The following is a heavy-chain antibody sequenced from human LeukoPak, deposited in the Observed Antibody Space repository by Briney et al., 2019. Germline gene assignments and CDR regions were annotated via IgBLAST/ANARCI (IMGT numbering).Heavy chain of an antibody. Sequence: PSETLSLTCTVSGGSISSSSYYWGWIRQPPGKGLEWIGSIYYSGSTYYNPSLKSRVTISVDTSKNQFSLKLSSVTAADTAVYYGARPDPIRHCSSTSCPFDYWGQGTLVTVSS. CDR2: IYYSGST. CDR3: ARPDPIRHCSSTSCPFDY. V-gene: IGHV4-39*01. CDR1: GGSISSSSYY. J-gene: IGHJ4*02. D-gene: IGHD2-2*01.